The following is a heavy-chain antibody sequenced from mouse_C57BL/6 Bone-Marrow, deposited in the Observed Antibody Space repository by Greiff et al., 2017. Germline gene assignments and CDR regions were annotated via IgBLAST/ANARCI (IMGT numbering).Heavy chain of an antibody. CDR1: GFSLTSYG. D-gene: IGHD1-1*01. Sequence: VQLQQSGPGLVQPSQSLSITCTASGFSLTSYGVHWVRQSPGQGLEWLGVIWSGGSTDYNAAFISSLSISKDNSKSHVFFKMHSLQADDTAIYSCARKGELRDFDVWGTGTTVTVSA. V-gene: IGHV2-2*01. J-gene: IGHJ1*03. CDR2: IWSGGST. CDR3: ARKGELRDFDV.